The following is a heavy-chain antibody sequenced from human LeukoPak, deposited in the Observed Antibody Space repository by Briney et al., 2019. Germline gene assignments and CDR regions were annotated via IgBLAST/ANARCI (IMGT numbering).Heavy chain of an antibody. CDR2: ISGSGGST. CDR1: GFTFSSYA. J-gene: IGHJ3*02. V-gene: IGHV3-23*01. Sequence: GGSLRLSCAASGFTFSSYAMSWVRQAPGKGLGWVSAISGSGGSTYYADSVKGRFTISRDNSKNTLYLQMSSLRAEDTAVYYCAKMGLQDYYDSSGYERAFDIWGQGTMVTVSS. CDR3: AKMGLQDYYDSSGYERAFDI. D-gene: IGHD3-22*01.